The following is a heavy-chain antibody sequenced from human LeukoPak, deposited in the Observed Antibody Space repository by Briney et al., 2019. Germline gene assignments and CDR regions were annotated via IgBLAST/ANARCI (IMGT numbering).Heavy chain of an antibody. CDR1: GGSISSYY. V-gene: IGHV4-59*12. Sequence: PSETLSLTCTVSGGSISSYYWNWIRQPPGKGLEWIGYIYYSGSTNSSGSTNYNPSLKSRVTISVDTSKNQFSLKLTSVTAAETAVYYCARSATVTTGYFDYWGQGALVTVSS. D-gene: IGHD4-17*01. CDR2: IYYSGSTNSSGST. J-gene: IGHJ4*02. CDR3: ARSATVTTGYFDY.